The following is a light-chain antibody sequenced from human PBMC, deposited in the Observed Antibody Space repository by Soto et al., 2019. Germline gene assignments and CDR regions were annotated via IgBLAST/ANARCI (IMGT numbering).Light chain of an antibody. J-gene: IGLJ3*02. CDR1: SSDVGAHHS. CDR2: DVS. CDR3: SSFTDTGTVM. Sequence: QSALTQPASVSGSPGQSFTISCTGTSSDVGAHHSVSWYQQHPGKAPKLIIFDVSNRPSGVSNRFSGSKSGNTASLTISGLHAEDYAEYYCSSFTDTGTVMFGGGTKLTVL. V-gene: IGLV2-14*03.